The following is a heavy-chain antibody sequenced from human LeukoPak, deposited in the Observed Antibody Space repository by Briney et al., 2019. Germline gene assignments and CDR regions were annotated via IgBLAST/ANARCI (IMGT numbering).Heavy chain of an antibody. CDR1: GGSISNYY. V-gene: IGHV4-59*01. Sequence: SETLSLTCTVSGGSISNYYWTWIRQPPGKRLEWIGDINYNGNTNYNPSLKGRVTISVDTSKNQFSLKLSSVTAADTAVYYCARALPFFDYWGQGTLVTVSS. CDR2: INYNGNT. CDR3: ARALPFFDY. J-gene: IGHJ4*02.